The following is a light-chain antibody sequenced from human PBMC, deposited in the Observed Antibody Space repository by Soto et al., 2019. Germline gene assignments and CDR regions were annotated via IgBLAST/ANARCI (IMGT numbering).Light chain of an antibody. Sequence: SVLAQPASASGSPGQSVTISCTGTSSDVGGYNYVSWYQQHPGKAPKLMIYEVSKRPSGVPDRFSGSKSGNTASLTVSGLQAEDEADYYCSSYAGNKNVFGTGTKVTVL. J-gene: IGLJ1*01. CDR1: SSDVGGYNY. CDR2: EVS. V-gene: IGLV2-8*01. CDR3: SSYAGNKNV.